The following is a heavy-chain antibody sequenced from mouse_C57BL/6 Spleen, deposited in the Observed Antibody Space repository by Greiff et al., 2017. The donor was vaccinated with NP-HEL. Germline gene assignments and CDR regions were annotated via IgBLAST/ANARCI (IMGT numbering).Heavy chain of an antibody. D-gene: IGHD1-1*01. J-gene: IGHJ4*01. Sequence: QVQLQQSGPELVKPGASVKISCKASGYAFSSSWMNWVKQRPGKGLEWIGRIYPGDGDTNYNGKFEGKATLTADKSSSTAYMQLSSLTSEDSAVYFCARSGDYGSSYAMDYWGQGTSVTVSS. CDR2: IYPGDGDT. V-gene: IGHV1-82*01. CDR3: ARSGDYGSSYAMDY. CDR1: GYAFSSSW.